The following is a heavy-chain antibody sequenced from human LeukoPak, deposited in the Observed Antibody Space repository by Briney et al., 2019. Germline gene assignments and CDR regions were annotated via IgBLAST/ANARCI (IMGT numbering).Heavy chain of an antibody. J-gene: IGHJ6*02. V-gene: IGHV3-74*01. CDR1: GFTFSSYW. Sequence: GGSLRLSCAASGFTFSSYWMHWVRQAPGKGLVWVSRINSDGSSTSYADSVKGRFTISRDNAKNTLYLQMNSLRAEDTAVYYCARCKGVPYGMDVWGQGTTVTVSS. CDR3: ARCKGVPYGMDV. CDR2: INSDGSST.